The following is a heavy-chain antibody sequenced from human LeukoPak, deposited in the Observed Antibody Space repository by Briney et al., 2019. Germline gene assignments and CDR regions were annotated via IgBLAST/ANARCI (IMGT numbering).Heavy chain of an antibody. Sequence: PSETLSLTCAVYGGSFSGYYWSWIRQPPGKGLEWIGEINHSGSTNYNPSLKSRVTISVDTSKNQFSLKLSSVTAADTAVYYCARVSPGIAARAYYYYYYYMDVWGKGTTVTVSS. D-gene: IGHD6-6*01. J-gene: IGHJ6*03. CDR1: GGSFSGYY. V-gene: IGHV4-34*01. CDR2: INHSGST. CDR3: ARVSPGIAARAYYYYYYYMDV.